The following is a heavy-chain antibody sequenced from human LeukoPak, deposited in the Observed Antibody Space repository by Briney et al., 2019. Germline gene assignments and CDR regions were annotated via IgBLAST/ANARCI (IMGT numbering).Heavy chain of an antibody. CDR3: AREGRTVTRTFDY. CDR1: GFTFSSYS. D-gene: IGHD4-17*01. Sequence: GGSLRLSCAASGFTFSSYSMNWVRQAPGKGLEWVSSISSSSSYIYYADSVKGRFTISRDNAKNSLYLQMNSLRAEDTAVYYCAREGRTVTRTFDYWGQGTLVTVSS. CDR2: ISSSSSYI. J-gene: IGHJ4*02. V-gene: IGHV3-21*01.